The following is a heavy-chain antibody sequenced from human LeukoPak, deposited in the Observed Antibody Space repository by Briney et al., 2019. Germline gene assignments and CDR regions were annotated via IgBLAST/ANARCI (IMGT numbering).Heavy chain of an antibody. CDR1: GYTLTELS. CDR3: ARVGDYDFWSAGDAFDI. D-gene: IGHD3-3*01. J-gene: IGHJ3*02. Sequence: GASVKVSCKVSGYTLTELSMHWVRQAPGKGLEWMGGFDPEDGETIYAQKFQGRVTMTRNTSISTAYMELSSLRSEDTAVYYCARVGDYDFWSAGDAFDIWGQGTMVTVSS. CDR2: FDPEDGET. V-gene: IGHV1-24*01.